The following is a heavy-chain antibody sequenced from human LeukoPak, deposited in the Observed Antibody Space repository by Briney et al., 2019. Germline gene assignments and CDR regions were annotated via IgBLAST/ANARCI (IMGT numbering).Heavy chain of an antibody. D-gene: IGHD4-17*01. CDR2: ISYDGSNK. Sequence: PGGSLRLSCAASGFTFSSYGMHWVRQAPGKGLEWVAVISYDGSNKYYADSVKGRFTISRDNAKNSLYLQMNSLRAEDTAVYYCAREGYGDYALDYWGQGTLVTVSS. V-gene: IGHV3-30*03. J-gene: IGHJ4*02. CDR1: GFTFSSYG. CDR3: AREGYGDYALDY.